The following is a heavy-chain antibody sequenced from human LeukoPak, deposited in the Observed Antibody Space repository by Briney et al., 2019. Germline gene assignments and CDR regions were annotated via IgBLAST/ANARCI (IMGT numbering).Heavy chain of an antibody. Sequence: ASVKVSCKTSGYSCTDYYIHWVRQAPGQGFEWLGWISPKSGGTNYAQKFQDSVSLTRDTSIDTAYMELTSLRLDDTAIYYCARGVAANGRRLDPWGQGTLITVSS. D-gene: IGHD2-15*01. CDR2: ISPKSGGT. CDR3: ARGVAANGRRLDP. J-gene: IGHJ5*02. V-gene: IGHV1-2*02. CDR1: GYSCTDYY.